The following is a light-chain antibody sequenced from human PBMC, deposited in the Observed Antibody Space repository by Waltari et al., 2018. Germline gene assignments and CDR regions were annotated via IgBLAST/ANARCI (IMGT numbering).Light chain of an antibody. J-gene: IGKJ3*01. Sequence: EIVLTQSPGTLSLSTGERATLSCRASQSVSSSYLAWYQKKPGQAPRLLIYGASSRATGIPDRFSGSGSGTEFSLTISRLEPEDFAVYYCQQYGSSPRTFGPGTKVDIK. V-gene: IGKV3-20*01. CDR2: GAS. CDR3: QQYGSSPRT. CDR1: QSVSSSY.